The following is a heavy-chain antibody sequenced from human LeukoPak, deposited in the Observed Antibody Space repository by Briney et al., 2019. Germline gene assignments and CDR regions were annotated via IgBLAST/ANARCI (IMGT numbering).Heavy chain of an antibody. J-gene: IGHJ4*02. CDR2: ISSDGSNE. CDR1: GFTFSNYG. V-gene: IGHV3-30*18. CDR3: AKPVGGYYFDY. Sequence: GGSLRLSCAASGFTFSNYGIHWVRQAPGKGLEWVTLISSDGSNEYYADSVKGRFSISRDNSKNTVYLQMNSLRAEDTAVYYCAKPVGGYYFDYWGQGTLVTVSS. D-gene: IGHD2-15*01.